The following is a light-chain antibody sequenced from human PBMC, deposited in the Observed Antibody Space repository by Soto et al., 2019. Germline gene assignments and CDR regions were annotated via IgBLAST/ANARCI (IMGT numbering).Light chain of an antibody. J-gene: IGLJ3*02. CDR2: DDS. CDR1: NIGSKS. Sequence: SYELAQAPSVSVAPGQTARITCGGDNIGSKSVHWYQQKPGQAHVLVIYDDSDRPSGIPERFSGSNSGTTATLTISRVEAGDEADFYCQVWDPGLDHRGVFGGGTKVTVL. CDR3: QVWDPGLDHRGV. V-gene: IGLV3-21*02.